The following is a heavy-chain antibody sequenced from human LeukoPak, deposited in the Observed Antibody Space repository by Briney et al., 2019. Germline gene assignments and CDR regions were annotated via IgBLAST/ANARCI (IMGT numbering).Heavy chain of an antibody. Sequence: GGSLRLFCAASGFTFSRYEMNWVRQAPGRGLEWLSHISSSGTTVYYTDSAKGRFTISRDNAKNSLSLQMNSLRDEDTAVYYCAELGITMIGGVWGKGTTVTISS. CDR1: GFTFSRYE. V-gene: IGHV3-48*03. J-gene: IGHJ6*04. CDR2: ISSSGTTV. D-gene: IGHD3-10*02. CDR3: AELGITMIGGV.